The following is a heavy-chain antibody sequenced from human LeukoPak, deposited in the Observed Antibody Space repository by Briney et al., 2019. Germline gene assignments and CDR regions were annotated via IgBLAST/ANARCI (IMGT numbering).Heavy chain of an antibody. Sequence: GGSLRLSCAASGFTFSSYGMHWVRQAPGKGLEWVAVISYDGSNKYYADSVKGRFTISRDNSKNTLYLQMNSLRAEDMAVYYCAKDSGPGAAWFGELSSWGQGTLVTVSS. CDR2: ISYDGSNK. CDR3: AKDSGPGAAWFGELSS. J-gene: IGHJ4*02. D-gene: IGHD3-10*01. CDR1: GFTFSSYG. V-gene: IGHV3-30*18.